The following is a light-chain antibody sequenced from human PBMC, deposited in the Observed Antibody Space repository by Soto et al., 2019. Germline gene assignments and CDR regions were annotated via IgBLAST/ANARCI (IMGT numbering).Light chain of an antibody. CDR1: QSITNNY. Sequence: DIVLTQSPATLSLSPGERAPLSCGASQSITNNYLAWYQQKPGLAPRLLIYDTSKRAIGIPVRFSGSGSGTDFTITSSRLEPEDFAVDYWHQLGSLSTFGGGTKVESK. CDR3: HQLGSLST. CDR2: DTS. J-gene: IGKJ4*02. V-gene: IGKV3D-20*01.